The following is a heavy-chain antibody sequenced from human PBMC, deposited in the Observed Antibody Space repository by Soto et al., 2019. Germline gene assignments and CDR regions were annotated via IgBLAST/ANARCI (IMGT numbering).Heavy chain of an antibody. D-gene: IGHD3-16*01. CDR3: AKDRRAGGNSAFYFDF. CDR2: ISATGGGT. V-gene: IGHV3-23*01. CDR1: GFKFSNYA. Sequence: LRLSCAASGFKFSNYAMSWVRQAPGKGLEWVSLISATGGGTYYADSVKGRFTISRDNSQNTLYLQVHSLTAEDTAVYYCAKDRRAGGNSAFYFDFWGQGPQVTVSS. J-gene: IGHJ4*02.